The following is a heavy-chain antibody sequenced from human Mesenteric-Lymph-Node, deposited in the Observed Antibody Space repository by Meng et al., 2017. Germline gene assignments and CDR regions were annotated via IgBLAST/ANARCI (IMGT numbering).Heavy chain of an antibody. D-gene: IGHD5-12*01. Sequence: QVQLQESGPGLVKPAQTRSRICTVSGGSISSGEYYWSWIRQPPRKGLEWIGYIYYSGSTYYNPSLKSRVTISVDTSKNQFSLRLSSVTAADTAVYYCARDLGVATSIAGFVYWGQGTLVTVSS. CDR3: ARDLGVATSIAGFVY. CDR2: IYYSGST. J-gene: IGHJ4*02. CDR1: GGSISSGEYY. V-gene: IGHV4-30-4*01.